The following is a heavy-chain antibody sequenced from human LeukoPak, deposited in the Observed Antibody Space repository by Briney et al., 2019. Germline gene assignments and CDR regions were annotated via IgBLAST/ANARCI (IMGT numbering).Heavy chain of an antibody. CDR2: ISGSGGST. J-gene: IGHJ4*02. V-gene: IGHV3-23*01. CDR3: AKEIGALRPFVY. CDR1: GFTFSSYA. D-gene: IGHD5-12*01. Sequence: WGSLRLSCAASGFTFSSYAMSWVRQAPGKGLEWVSAISGSGGSTYYADSVKGRFTISRDNPKNTLYLQMSSPRAEDTAVYYCAKEIGALRPFVYWGRRTLVTVSS.